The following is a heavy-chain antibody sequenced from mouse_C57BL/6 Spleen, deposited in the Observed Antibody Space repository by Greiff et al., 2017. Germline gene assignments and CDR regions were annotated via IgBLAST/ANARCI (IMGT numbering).Heavy chain of an antibody. CDR1: GFNIKNTY. CDR2: IDPANGNT. J-gene: IGHJ3*01. D-gene: IGHD1-1*01. Sequence: EVQLKESVAELVRPGASVKLSCTASGFNIKNTYMHWVKQRPEQGLEWIGRIDPANGNTKYAPKFQGKATITADTSSNTAYLQLSSLTSEDTAIYYCGAGNYYGSSYGFAYWGQGTLVTVSA. V-gene: IGHV14-3*01. CDR3: GAGNYYGSSYGFAY.